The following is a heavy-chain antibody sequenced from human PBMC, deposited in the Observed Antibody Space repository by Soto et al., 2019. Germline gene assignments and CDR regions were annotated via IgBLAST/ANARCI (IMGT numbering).Heavy chain of an antibody. CDR1: GFTFSSYA. J-gene: IGHJ6*02. V-gene: IGHV3-23*01. CDR2: ISGSGGST. Sequence: EVQLLESGGGLVQPGGSLRLSCAASGFTFSSYAMSWVRQAPGKGLVWVSAISGSGGSTYYADSVKGRFTISSDNSKNTLYQQMNSLRAEDTAVYYCAKDQYTDGSGYGMDGWGQGTTVTVSS. CDR3: AKDQYTDGSGYGMDG. D-gene: IGHD3-10*01.